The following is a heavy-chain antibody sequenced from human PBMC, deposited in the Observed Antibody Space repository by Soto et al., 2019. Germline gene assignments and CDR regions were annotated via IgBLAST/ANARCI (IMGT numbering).Heavy chain of an antibody. CDR1: GGSISSYY. J-gene: IGHJ5*02. CDR2: IYTSGST. CDR3: ARVARGIAAAGFDP. V-gene: IGHV4-4*07. D-gene: IGHD6-13*01. Sequence: SETLSLTXTVSGGSISSYYWSWIRQPAGKGLEWIGRIYTSGSTNYNPSLKSRVTMSVDTSKNQFSLKLSSVTAADTAVYYCARVARGIAAAGFDPWGQGTLVTVSS.